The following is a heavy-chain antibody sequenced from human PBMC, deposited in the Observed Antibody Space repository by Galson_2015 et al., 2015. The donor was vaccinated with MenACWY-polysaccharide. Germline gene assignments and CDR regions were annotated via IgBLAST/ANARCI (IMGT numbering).Heavy chain of an antibody. Sequence: CAISGDSVSRNSAAWNWIRQSPSRGLEWLGRTYYRSKWCNDYTVSVKSRITFNPDTSKNQFSLQLNSVTPEDTAVYYCASHLIMILFGGVILILYYYRMDVWGQGTRSPSP. CDR3: ASHLIMILFGGVILILYYYRMDV. CDR1: GDSVSRNSAA. D-gene: IGHD3-16*01. CDR2: TYYRSKWCN. J-gene: IGHJ6*02. V-gene: IGHV6-1*01.